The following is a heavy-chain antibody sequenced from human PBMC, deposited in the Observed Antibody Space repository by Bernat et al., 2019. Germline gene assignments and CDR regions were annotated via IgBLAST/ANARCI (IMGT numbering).Heavy chain of an antibody. Sequence: GGSGGGGGQPGGSLRLSCAASGFTFSSDGRHWVRQAPGKGLEWVAVIWYDGSNKYYADSVKGRFTISRDNSKNTLYLQMNSLRAEDTAVYYCAREYYYDSSGYSPQGAFDIWGQGTMVTVSS. J-gene: IGHJ3*02. V-gene: IGHV3-33*01. CDR1: GFTFSSDG. CDR3: AREYYYDSSGYSPQGAFDI. D-gene: IGHD3-22*01. CDR2: IWYDGSNK.